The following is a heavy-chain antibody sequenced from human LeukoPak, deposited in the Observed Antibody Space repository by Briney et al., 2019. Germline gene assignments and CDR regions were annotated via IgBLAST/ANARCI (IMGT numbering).Heavy chain of an antibody. CDR1: GFTFSNYV. J-gene: IGHJ5*02. Sequence: GGSLRLSCAASGFTFSNYVMHWVRQAPGKGLEWVAVISYDGNNKYYADSVKGRFTISRDNSKNTLYLQMNSLRVEDTAVYYCARGVTGYSSNWFDPWGQGTLVTVSS. D-gene: IGHD3-9*01. CDR2: ISYDGNNK. V-gene: IGHV3-30*14. CDR3: ARGVTGYSSNWFDP.